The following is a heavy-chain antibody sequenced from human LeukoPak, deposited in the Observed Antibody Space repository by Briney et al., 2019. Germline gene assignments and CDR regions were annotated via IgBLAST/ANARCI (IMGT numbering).Heavy chain of an antibody. CDR2: MTFDGKS. Sequence: SETLSLTCTVSGGSFVSTNHYCGWIRQPPGKGLEWIGTMTFDGKSHYNSSLKSRPSMSVDTSKNQHSLRLTSVTAADTARYYCARRAGFAAYDGFDSWGRGTLVIVSS. CDR3: ARRAGFAAYDGFDS. D-gene: IGHD3-22*01. CDR1: GGSFVSTNHY. V-gene: IGHV4-39*01. J-gene: IGHJ4*02.